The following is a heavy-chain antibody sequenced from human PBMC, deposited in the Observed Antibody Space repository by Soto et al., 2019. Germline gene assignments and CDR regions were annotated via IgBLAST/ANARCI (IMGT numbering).Heavy chain of an antibody. V-gene: IGHV4-39*01. Sequence: SETLSLTCTVSGGSIISSSYYWGWIRQPPGKGLEWIGSIYYSGSTYYNPSLKSRVTISVDTSKNQFSLKLSSVTAADTAVYYCARQLRLSPQRYCSGGSCYPYYFDSWGQGTLVTVSS. J-gene: IGHJ4*02. CDR2: IYYSGST. D-gene: IGHD2-15*01. CDR3: ARQLRLSPQRYCSGGSCYPYYFDS. CDR1: GGSIISSSYY.